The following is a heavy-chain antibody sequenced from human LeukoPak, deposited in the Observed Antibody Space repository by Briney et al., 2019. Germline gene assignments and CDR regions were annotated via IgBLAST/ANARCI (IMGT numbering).Heavy chain of an antibody. J-gene: IGHJ4*02. CDR1: GGSISSYY. Sequence: SETLSLTCIVSGGSISSYYWSWIRQPPGKGLEWIGYIYYSGSTNYNPSLKSRVTISVDTSKNQFSLKLSSVTAADTAVYYCARGPYSGYTLRPLDYWGQGTLVTVSS. CDR3: ARGPYSGYTLRPLDY. D-gene: IGHD5-12*01. CDR2: IYYSGST. V-gene: IGHV4-59*01.